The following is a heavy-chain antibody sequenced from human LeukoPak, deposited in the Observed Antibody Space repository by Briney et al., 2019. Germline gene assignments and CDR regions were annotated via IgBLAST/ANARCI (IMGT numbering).Heavy chain of an antibody. Sequence: PSETLSLTCTVSGGSISSSSYYWGWIRQPPGKGLEWIGSIYYSGSTYYNPSLKSRVTISVDTSKNQFSLKLSSVTAADTAVYYCARHVPYCSGGSCYAYFDYWGQGTLVTVSS. CDR2: IYYSGST. CDR3: ARHVPYCSGGSCYAYFDY. CDR1: GGSISSSSYY. J-gene: IGHJ4*02. V-gene: IGHV4-39*01. D-gene: IGHD2-15*01.